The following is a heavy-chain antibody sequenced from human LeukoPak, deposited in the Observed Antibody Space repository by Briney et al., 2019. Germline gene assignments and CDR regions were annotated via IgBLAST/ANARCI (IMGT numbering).Heavy chain of an antibody. CDR3: ARTPDFNFWSGYFPLDI. V-gene: IGHV4-59*01. J-gene: IGHJ3*02. CDR1: GGSISGNY. Sequence: SETLSLTCTVSGGSISGNYWSWYRQLPGKGLEWIGYMFYSGGTNYSPSLKSRATISIDTSKSQISLKLTSVTAADTAMYYCARTPDFNFWSGYFPLDIWGQGTMVTVSS. D-gene: IGHD3-3*01. CDR2: MFYSGGT.